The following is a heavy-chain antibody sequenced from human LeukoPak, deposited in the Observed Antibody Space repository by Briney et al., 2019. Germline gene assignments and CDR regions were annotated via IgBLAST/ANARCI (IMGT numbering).Heavy chain of an antibody. J-gene: IGHJ5*02. CDR3: ARGRVVGAPVDNWFDP. D-gene: IGHD1-26*01. CDR1: GYTFTSYY. Sequence: ASVKVSCKASGYTFTSYYMHWVRQAPGQGLEWMGIINPSGGSTSYAQKFQGWVTMTRDTSISTAYMELSRLRSDDTAVYYCARGRVVGAPVDNWFDPWGQGTLVTVSS. CDR2: INPSGGST. V-gene: IGHV1-2*04.